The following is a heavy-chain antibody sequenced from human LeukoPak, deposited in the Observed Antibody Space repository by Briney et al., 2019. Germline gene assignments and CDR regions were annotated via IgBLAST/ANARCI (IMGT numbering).Heavy chain of an antibody. CDR3: ARSQQWLVLGGWFDL. Sequence: ASVKVSCKASGYTFTSYGISWVRQAPGQGLEWMGWISAYNGNTNYAQKLQGRVTMTTDTSTSTAYTELRSLRSDDTAVYYCARSQQWLVLGGWFDLWGQGTLVTVPS. D-gene: IGHD6-19*01. J-gene: IGHJ5*02. V-gene: IGHV1-18*01. CDR2: ISAYNGNT. CDR1: GYTFTSYG.